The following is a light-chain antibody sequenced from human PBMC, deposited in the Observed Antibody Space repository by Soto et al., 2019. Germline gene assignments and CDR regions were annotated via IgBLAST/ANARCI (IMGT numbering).Light chain of an antibody. J-gene: IGKJ2*01. Sequence: EIVLTQSPGTLSLSPGERATLACRASQSVSCSYLAWYQQKPGQAPRLLIYGASGRSTGIPERFSGSGSGPDFTLTISSLEAEDFAVYYCQQCDSSSYTFGQGTKLEIK. V-gene: IGKV3-20*01. CDR2: GAS. CDR1: QSVSCSY. CDR3: QQCDSSSYT.